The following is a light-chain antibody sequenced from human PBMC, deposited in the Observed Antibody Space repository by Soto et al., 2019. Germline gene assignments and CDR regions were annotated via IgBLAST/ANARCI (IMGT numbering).Light chain of an antibody. V-gene: IGKV3-20*01. CDR3: QQDGSSPPVT. Sequence: EIVLPQSPGTLSLSPGERATLSCRASQSVSSRYLAWYPQKPGQAPRLLIYGASSRATGIPDRFSGSGSGTDCTLSISRLEPEDFAVYYWQQDGSSPPVTLGHGTRLEI. J-gene: IGKJ5*01. CDR2: GAS. CDR1: QSVSSRY.